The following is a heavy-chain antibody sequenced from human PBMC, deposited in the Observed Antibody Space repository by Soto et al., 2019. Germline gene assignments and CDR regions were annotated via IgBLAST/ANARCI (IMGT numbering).Heavy chain of an antibody. V-gene: IGHV1-18*01. CDR3: ARKSIAIAAAGHGMDV. J-gene: IGHJ6*02. Sequence: ASVKVSCKASGYTFTSYGISWVRQAPGQGLEWMGWISAYNGNTNYAQKLQGRVTMTTDTSTSTAYMELRSLRSDDTAVYYCARKSIAIAAAGHGMDVWGQGTTVTVSS. CDR2: ISAYNGNT. CDR1: GYTFTSYG. D-gene: IGHD6-13*01.